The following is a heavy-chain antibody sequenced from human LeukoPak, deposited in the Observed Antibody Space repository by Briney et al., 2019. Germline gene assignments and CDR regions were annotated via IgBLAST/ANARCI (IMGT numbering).Heavy chain of an antibody. J-gene: IGHJ4*02. CDR3: ATLYGDYVPFDY. Sequence: GGSLRLSCATSGFTFISYWMSWVRQAPGKGLEWVANIKQDGSDKTYMDSLRGRFTISRDNTKNTLYLQMNSLRAEDTAMYYCATLYGDYVPFDYWGQGTLVTVSS. V-gene: IGHV3-7*01. CDR2: IKQDGSDK. D-gene: IGHD4-17*01. CDR1: GFTFISYW.